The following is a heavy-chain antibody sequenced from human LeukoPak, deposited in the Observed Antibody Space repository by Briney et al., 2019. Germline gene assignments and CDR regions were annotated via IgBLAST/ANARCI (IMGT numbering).Heavy chain of an antibody. CDR1: GGTFSSYA. J-gene: IGHJ3*02. CDR2: IIPIFGTA. Sequence: SVKVSCKASGGTFSSYAISWVRQAPGQGLEWMGGIIPIFGTANYAQKFQGRVTITADESTSTAYMELSSLRSEGTAVYYCARVRDIVVVVDGAFDIWGQGTMVTVSS. V-gene: IGHV1-69*13. D-gene: IGHD2-15*01. CDR3: ARVRDIVVVVDGAFDI.